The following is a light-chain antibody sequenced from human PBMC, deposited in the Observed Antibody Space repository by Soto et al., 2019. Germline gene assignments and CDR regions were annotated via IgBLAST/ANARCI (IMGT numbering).Light chain of an antibody. CDR2: GAS. V-gene: IGKV3-15*01. CDR1: QSVRSN. Sequence: EIVMTQSPATLSVSPGERATLSCRASQSVRSNLAWYQQKPAQAPRLLIYGASTRATGIPARFSGSGSGTEFTLTISSLQSEDVAVDYCQQYNNWPPWTFGQGTKVENK. J-gene: IGKJ1*01. CDR3: QQYNNWPPWT.